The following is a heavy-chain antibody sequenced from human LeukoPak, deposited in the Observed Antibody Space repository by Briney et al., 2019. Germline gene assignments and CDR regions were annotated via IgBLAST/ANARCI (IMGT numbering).Heavy chain of an antibody. CDR1: GYTFTSYA. CDR2: INTNTGNP. Sequence: PGASVKVSCKASGYTFTSYAMNWVRQAPGQGLEWMGWINTNTGNPTYAQGFTGRFVFSLDTSVSTAYLQISSLKAEDTAVYYCARKSVAATPRDIVYQYSYMDVWGKGTTVTVSS. V-gene: IGHV7-4-1*02. D-gene: IGHD2-15*01. CDR3: ARKSVAATPRDIVYQYSYMDV. J-gene: IGHJ6*03.